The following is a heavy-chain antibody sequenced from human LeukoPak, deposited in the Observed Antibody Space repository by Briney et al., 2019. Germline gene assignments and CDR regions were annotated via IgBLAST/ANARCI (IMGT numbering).Heavy chain of an antibody. CDR3: ARGQLYYDSSGFGY. J-gene: IGHJ4*02. Sequence: PGGTLRLSCAASGFTFSSYGMSWVRQAPGKGLEWVSAISGSGGSTYYADSVKGRFTISRDNSKNTLYLQMNSLRAEDTAVYYCARGQLYYDSSGFGYWGQGTLVTVSS. CDR2: ISGSGGST. CDR1: GFTFSSYG. D-gene: IGHD3-22*01. V-gene: IGHV3-23*01.